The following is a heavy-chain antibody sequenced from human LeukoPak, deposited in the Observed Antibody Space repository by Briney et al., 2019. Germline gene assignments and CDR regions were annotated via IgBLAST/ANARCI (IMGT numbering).Heavy chain of an antibody. D-gene: IGHD1-26*01. CDR1: GFTFSSYE. J-gene: IGHJ4*02. CDR2: ISSSGSTI. V-gene: IGHV3-48*03. CDR3: AKGGSYYGQPLGY. Sequence: GGSLRLSCVASGFTFSSYEMNWVRQAPGKGLEWVSYISSSGSTIYYADSVKGRFTISRDNAKNSLYLQMNSLRAEDTAVYYCAKGGSYYGQPLGYWGQGTLVTVSS.